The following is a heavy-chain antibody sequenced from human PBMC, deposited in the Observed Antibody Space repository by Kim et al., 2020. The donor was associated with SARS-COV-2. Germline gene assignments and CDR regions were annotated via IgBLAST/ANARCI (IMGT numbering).Heavy chain of an antibody. CDR1: GFTFANSA. V-gene: IGHV3-9*01. CDR3: ARDSVSSSFRAFHI. J-gene: IGHJ3*02. Sequence: GGSLRRSCAASGFTFANSAMHWVRQVPGKGLEWVSRLSRNSGVTAIADSVKGRFTITRPNAETYLYLQLNSLSAENTASDYCARDSVSSSFRAFHIWG. CDR2: LSRNSGVT. D-gene: IGHD6-6*01.